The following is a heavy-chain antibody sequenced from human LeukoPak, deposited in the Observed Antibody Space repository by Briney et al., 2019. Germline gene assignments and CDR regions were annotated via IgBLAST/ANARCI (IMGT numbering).Heavy chain of an antibody. CDR1: GFTFSSYA. J-gene: IGHJ3*02. Sequence: GGSLRLSCVASGFTFSSYAMHWVRQAPGKGLEYVSAISSNGGSTYYANSVKGRFTISRDNSKNTLYLQMGSLRAEDMAVYYCARAAAFGGSYSIWGQGTVVTVSS. CDR3: ARAAAFGGSYSI. D-gene: IGHD1-26*01. V-gene: IGHV3-64*01. CDR2: ISSNGGST.